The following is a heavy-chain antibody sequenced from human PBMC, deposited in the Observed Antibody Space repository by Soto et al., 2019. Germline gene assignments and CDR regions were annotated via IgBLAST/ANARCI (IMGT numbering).Heavy chain of an antibody. CDR3: AHSSGEEGGWYYGMDV. Sequence: QITLKESGPTLVKPTQTRTLTCTFSGFSLSTSGVGVGWIRQPPGKALEWLALIYWDDDKRYSPSLKSRLTITKDTSKNQVVLTMTNMDPVDTSTYYCAHSSGEEGGWYYGMDVWGQGTTVTVSS. V-gene: IGHV2-5*02. D-gene: IGHD7-27*01. CDR2: IYWDDDK. CDR1: GFSLSTSGVG. J-gene: IGHJ6*02.